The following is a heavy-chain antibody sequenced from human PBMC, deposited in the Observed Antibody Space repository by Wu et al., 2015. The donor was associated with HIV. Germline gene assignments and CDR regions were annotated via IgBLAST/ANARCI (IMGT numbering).Heavy chain of an antibody. J-gene: IGHJ3*02. CDR3: ARESPKMDTAMVTAFDI. D-gene: IGHD5-18*01. CDR2: IIPIFGTA. CDR1: GGTFSSYA. V-gene: IGHV1-69*05. Sequence: QVQLVQSGAEVKKPGSSVKVSCKASGGTFSSYAISWVRQAPGQGLEWMGGIIPIFGTANYAQKFQGRVTITTDESTSTAYMELSSLRSEDTAVYYCARESPKMDTAMVTAFDIWGQGTMVTVSS.